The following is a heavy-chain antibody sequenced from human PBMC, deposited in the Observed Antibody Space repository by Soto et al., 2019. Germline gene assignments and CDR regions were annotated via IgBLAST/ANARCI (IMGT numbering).Heavy chain of an antibody. CDR3: ARRHRYCSGGSCYLFDY. V-gene: IGHV4-59*08. D-gene: IGHD2-15*01. CDR2: VYDSGST. J-gene: IGHJ4*02. Sequence: PSETLSLTCTVSGGSISSYYWSWIRQPPGKGLEWIGYVYDSGSTNYNPSLKSRVTISIDTSKNQFSLKLGSATAADTAVYYCARRHRYCSGGSCYLFDYWGQGTLVTVSS. CDR1: GGSISSYY.